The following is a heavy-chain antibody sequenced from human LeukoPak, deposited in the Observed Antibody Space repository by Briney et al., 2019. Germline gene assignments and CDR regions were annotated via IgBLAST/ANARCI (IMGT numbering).Heavy chain of an antibody. CDR3: AKALCGGGSCYYFDY. V-gene: IGHV3-9*01. D-gene: IGHD2-15*01. CDR2: ISWNSGSI. J-gene: IGHJ4*02. CDR1: GFTFDDYA. Sequence: GRSLRLSCAASGFTFDDYAMHWVRQAPGKGLEWVSGISWNSGSIGYADSVKGRFTISRHNAKNSLYLQMNSLRAEDTALYYCAKALCGGGSCYYFDYWGQGTLVTVSS.